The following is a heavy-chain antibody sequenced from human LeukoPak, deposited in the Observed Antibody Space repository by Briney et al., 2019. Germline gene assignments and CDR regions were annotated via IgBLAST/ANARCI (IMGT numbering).Heavy chain of an antibody. Sequence: PGGSLRLSCAASGFTFSSYYKNWVRQAPRKGLVGVSSISSSSSYIYYADSVEGRFTISRDNAKNSLYLQMNSLRAEDTAVYYRARKDYGDYGTGWFDPWGQGTLVTVSS. CDR3: ARKDYGDYGTGWFDP. CDR2: ISSSSSYI. D-gene: IGHD4-17*01. J-gene: IGHJ5*02. V-gene: IGHV3-21*01. CDR1: GFTFSSYY.